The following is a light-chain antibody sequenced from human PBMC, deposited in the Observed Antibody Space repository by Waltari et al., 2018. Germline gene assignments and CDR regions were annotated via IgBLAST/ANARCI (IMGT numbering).Light chain of an antibody. CDR1: SSNIGDNT. Sequence: QSVLTQPPSASGTPGQRVTIPCSGTSSNIGDNTVNWYQQVPGTAPKLLISRNDQRPSGVSDRFSGSKSGTSASLAISGLQSEDEADYYCTSWDDNLNGWLFGGGTKVTVL. CDR2: RND. V-gene: IGLV1-44*01. CDR3: TSWDDNLNGWL. J-gene: IGLJ3*02.